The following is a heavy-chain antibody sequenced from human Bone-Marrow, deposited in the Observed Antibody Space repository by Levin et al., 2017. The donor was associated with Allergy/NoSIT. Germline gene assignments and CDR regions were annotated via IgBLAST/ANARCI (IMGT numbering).Heavy chain of an antibody. D-gene: IGHD3-3*01. J-gene: IGHJ2*01. V-gene: IGHV1-69*13. CDR3: AIGLRVVIIAWYFDL. CDR2: IIPIFGTA. Sequence: SVKVSCKASGGTFSSYAISWVRQAPGQGLEWMGGIIPIFGTANYAQKFQGRVTITADESTSTAYMELSSLRSEDTAVYYCAIGLRVVIIAWYFDLWGRGTLVTVSS. CDR1: GGTFSSYA.